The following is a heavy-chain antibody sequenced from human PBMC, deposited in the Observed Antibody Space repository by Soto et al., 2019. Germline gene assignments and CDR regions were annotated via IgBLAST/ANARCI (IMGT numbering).Heavy chain of an antibody. CDR3: ATWHEREHAFDV. Sequence: ESGGGLIQPGESLRLSCAAFGLTISGKKYVAWVRQAPGKGLEWVSALYDVDGSFYADSVTGRFTTSSDSSKTTVYLQMNDLRPDDTAVYYCATWHEREHAFDVWGQGPTVTISS. D-gene: IGHD1-1*01. V-gene: IGHV3-53*01. J-gene: IGHJ3*01. CDR2: LYDVDGS. CDR1: GLTISGKKY.